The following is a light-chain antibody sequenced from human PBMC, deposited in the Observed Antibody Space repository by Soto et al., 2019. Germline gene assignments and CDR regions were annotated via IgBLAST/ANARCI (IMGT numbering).Light chain of an antibody. CDR3: QQYDNWPRT. J-gene: IGKJ1*01. CDR1: QSVASY. CDR2: DAS. Sequence: QSPAAVSLCPGERAPLSFWASQSVASYLAWYQQKPGQAPRLLIYDASNRATDIPARFSGSGSGAEFTLTISSLQSEDFAVYYCQQYDNWPRTFGQGTKVDI. V-gene: IGKV3D-15*01.